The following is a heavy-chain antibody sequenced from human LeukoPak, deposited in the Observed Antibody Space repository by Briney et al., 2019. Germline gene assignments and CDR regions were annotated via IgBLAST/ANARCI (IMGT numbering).Heavy chain of an antibody. CDR1: GYTFTSYD. CDR2: MNANSGNT. D-gene: IGHD4-17*01. Sequence: ASLKSSCKTSGYTFTSYDINCVRQATGHGLERMGWMNANSGNTGYAQKFQGRVTMTRNNSISTAYMELSSLRSEDTAVYYCARGYGDFLSYYYYGMDVWGQGTTVTVSS. CDR3: ARGYGDFLSYYYYGMDV. V-gene: IGHV1-8*01. J-gene: IGHJ6*02.